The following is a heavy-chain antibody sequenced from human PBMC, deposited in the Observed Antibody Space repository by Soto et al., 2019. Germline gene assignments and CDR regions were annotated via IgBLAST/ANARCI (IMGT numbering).Heavy chain of an antibody. V-gene: IGHV1-24*01. CDR3: ATAGYSSSWYFDY. D-gene: IGHD6-13*01. J-gene: IGHJ4*02. Sequence: ASVKVSCKVSGYTLTELAMHWVRQAPGKGLEWMGGFDPEDGETIYAQKFQGRVTMTEDTSTDTAYMELSSLRSEDTAVYYCATAGYSSSWYFDYWGQGTLVTVSS. CDR1: GYTLTELA. CDR2: FDPEDGET.